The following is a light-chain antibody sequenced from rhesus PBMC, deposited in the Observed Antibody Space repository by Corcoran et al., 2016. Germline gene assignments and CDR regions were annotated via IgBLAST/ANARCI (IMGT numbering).Light chain of an antibody. CDR2: SAT. J-gene: IGKJ2*01. Sequence: DIQMTQSPSSVSASVGDRVTITCRASQVISTYLAWYQQKPGKAPKLLLYSATALQTGVPSRFSGSGSGTDFTLIISSLQPEDFATYYCQQYNSFPYSFGQGTKVEIK. CDR1: QVISTY. V-gene: IGKV1-25*02. CDR3: QQYNSFPYS.